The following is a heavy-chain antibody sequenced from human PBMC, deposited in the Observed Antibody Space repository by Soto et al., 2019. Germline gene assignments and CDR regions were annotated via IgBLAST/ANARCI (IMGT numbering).Heavy chain of an antibody. D-gene: IGHD2-15*01. Sequence: PGGSLRLCCTASGFTFGDYALSWFRQAPGKGLEWGGFIRSKAYGGTTEYAASVKGRFTISRDDSKSIAYLQMNSLKTEDTAVYYCTRSSYCSGGSCYPVPWGQGNLVTVS. J-gene: IGHJ5*02. CDR1: GFTFGDYA. CDR2: IRSKAYGGTT. CDR3: TRSSYCSGGSCYPVP. V-gene: IGHV3-49*03.